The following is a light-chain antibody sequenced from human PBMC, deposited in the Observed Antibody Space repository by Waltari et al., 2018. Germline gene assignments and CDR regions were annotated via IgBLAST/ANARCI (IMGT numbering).Light chain of an antibody. CDR1: KTAIRTYNF. CDR2: EPT. V-gene: IGLV2-23*01. CDR3: CSYAGGSRVI. J-gene: IGLJ2*01. Sequence: QSALTQPASLSGSPGQSIPTPCAVTKTAIRTYNFVSWFQQFPGQAPKLIVSEPTKRSSGVSYRFSGSKSGNTASLTISGLQAEDEADYYCCSYAGGSRVIFGGGTKLTVL.